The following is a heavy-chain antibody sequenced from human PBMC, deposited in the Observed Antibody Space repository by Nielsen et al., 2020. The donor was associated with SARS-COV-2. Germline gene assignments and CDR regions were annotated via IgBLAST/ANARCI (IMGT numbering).Heavy chain of an antibody. D-gene: IGHD4-23*01. CDR2: IRSEAYGGTT. Sequence: WLRQPPGKGLEWVGFIRSEAYGGTTEYAASVKGRFTISRDDSKSIAYLQMNSLKTEDTAVYYCTREDYGGNSRLNAFDIWGQGTMVTVSS. J-gene: IGHJ3*02. CDR3: TREDYGGNSRLNAFDI. V-gene: IGHV3-49*02.